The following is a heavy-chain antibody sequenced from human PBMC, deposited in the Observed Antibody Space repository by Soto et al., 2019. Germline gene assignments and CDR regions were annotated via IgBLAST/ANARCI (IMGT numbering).Heavy chain of an antibody. V-gene: IGHV3-7*03. CDR2: IKKDGSEK. J-gene: IGHJ4*02. CDR1: GFTFSTYW. D-gene: IGHD2-2*01. CDR3: ARDLGYCTSTTCPQVFDF. Sequence: EVQLVESGGGLVQPGGSLRLSCVGSGFTFSTYWMSWVRQAPGKGLEWVANIKKDGSEKYYVDSVKGRFTISRDNAKNSMYLQMISLTAEDTAMYYCARDLGYCTSTTCPQVFDFWGQGPLVTVSS.